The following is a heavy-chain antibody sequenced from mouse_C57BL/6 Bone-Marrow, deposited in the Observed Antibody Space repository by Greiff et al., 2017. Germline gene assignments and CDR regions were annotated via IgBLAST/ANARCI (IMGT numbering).Heavy chain of an antibody. J-gene: IGHJ4*01. V-gene: IGHV14-4*01. CDR1: GFNIKDDY. CDR2: IDPENGDT. CDR3: TFYAMDD. Sequence: EVKLQESGAELVRPGASVKLSCTASGFNIKDDYMHWVKQRPEQGLEWIGWIDPENGDTEYASKFQGKATITADTSSNTAYLQLSSLTSEDTAVYYCTFYAMDDWGQGTSVTVSS.